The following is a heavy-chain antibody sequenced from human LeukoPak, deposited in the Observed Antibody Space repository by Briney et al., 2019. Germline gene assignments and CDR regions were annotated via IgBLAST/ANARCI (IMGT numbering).Heavy chain of an antibody. J-gene: IGHJ4*02. CDR3: ARSSRDGYNKDFDY. V-gene: IGHV4-31*03. D-gene: IGHD5-24*01. Sequence: SQTLSLTCTVSGGSISSGGYYWSWIRQHPGKGLEWIGYIYYSGSTYYNPSLKSRVTISVDTSKNQFSLKLSSVTAADTAVYYCARSSRDGYNKDFDYWGQGTLVTVSS. CDR1: GGSISSGGYY. CDR2: IYYSGST.